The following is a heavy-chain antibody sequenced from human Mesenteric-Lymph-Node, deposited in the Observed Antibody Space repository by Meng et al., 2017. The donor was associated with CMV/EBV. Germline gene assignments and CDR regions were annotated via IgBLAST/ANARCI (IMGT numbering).Heavy chain of an antibody. V-gene: IGHV3-30*02. CDR3: AKESGDWDPDY. D-gene: IGHD3/OR15-3a*01. J-gene: IGHJ4*02. CDR2: MRYDGRNK. Sequence: GGSLRLSCAASGFSFSDYGVHWVRQAPGKGLEWVAFMRYDGRNKYYANSVKGRFIISRDNSKNTVYLEMNSLISEDTAVYYCAKESGDWDPDYWGQGMMVTVSS. CDR1: GFSFSDYG.